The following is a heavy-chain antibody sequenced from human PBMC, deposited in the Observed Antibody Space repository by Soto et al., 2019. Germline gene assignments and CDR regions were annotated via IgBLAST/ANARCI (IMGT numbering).Heavy chain of an antibody. D-gene: IGHD6-13*01. CDR2: MNPNSGNT. CDR3: ARVEAAANNWVDP. CDR1: GYTFTSYD. J-gene: IGHJ5*02. Sequence: ASVNVSFKASGYTFTSYDINWVRRATGQGLELMGWMNPNSGNTGYAQKFQGRVTMTRNTSISTAYMELSSLRSEDTAVYYCARVEAAANNWVDPSGQGALVTVS. V-gene: IGHV1-8*01.